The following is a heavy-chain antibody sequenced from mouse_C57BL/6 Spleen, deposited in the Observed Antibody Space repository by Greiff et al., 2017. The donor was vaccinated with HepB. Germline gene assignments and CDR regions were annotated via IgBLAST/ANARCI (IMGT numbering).Heavy chain of an antibody. D-gene: IGHD4-1*01. CDR2: IHPNSGST. J-gene: IGHJ4*01. CDR1: GYTFTSYW. CDR3: ASLNWDNYCAMDY. V-gene: IGHV1-64*01. Sequence: QVQLQQPGAELVKPGASVKLSCKASGYTFTSYWMHWVKQRPGQGLEWIGMIHPNSGSTNYNEKFKSKATLTVDKSSSTAYMQLSSLTSEDSAVYYCASLNWDNYCAMDYWGQGTSVTVSS.